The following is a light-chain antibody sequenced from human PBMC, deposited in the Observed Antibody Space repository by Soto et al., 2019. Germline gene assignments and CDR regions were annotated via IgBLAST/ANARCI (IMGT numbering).Light chain of an antibody. CDR2: KAS. J-gene: IGKJ1*01. V-gene: IGKV1-5*03. Sequence: DIQMTQSPSTLSASVGDRVTITCRASQSISSWLAWYQQKPGKAPKLLIDKASSLESGVPSRFGGRGSGTEFTLTISSLQADDFATYYCQQYNSYSKWKFAQGAKVDIK. CDR1: QSISSW. CDR3: QQYNSYSKWK.